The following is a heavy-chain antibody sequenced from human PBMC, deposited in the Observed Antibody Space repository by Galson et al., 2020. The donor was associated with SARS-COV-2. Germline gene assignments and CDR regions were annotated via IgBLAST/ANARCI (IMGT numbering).Heavy chain of an antibody. J-gene: IGHJ4*02. D-gene: IGHD1-26*01. V-gene: IGHV3-23*01. Sequence: GESLKISCAASGFTFSNYTMRWVRQTPGGGLEWVSGISASGDSTYYIDSVKGRFTISRDNSKNTLYLQMNSLRAEDTALYYCAKELRPWYRCTDYWGQGTMVTVSS. CDR2: ISASGDST. CDR3: AKELRPWYRCTDY. CDR1: GFTFSNYT.